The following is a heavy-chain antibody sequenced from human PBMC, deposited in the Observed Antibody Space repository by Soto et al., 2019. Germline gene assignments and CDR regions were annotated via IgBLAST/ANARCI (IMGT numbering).Heavy chain of an antibody. CDR1: RFNFSDHY. CDR3: ARVPVVMTAVQGAYFGY. D-gene: IGHD2-21*02. J-gene: IGHJ4*02. V-gene: IGHV3-72*01. Sequence: PGGSLRLSCAASRFNFSDHYIDWDRQAPGEGLEWVGRSRNKLNSYITEYAASVKDRFTISRDDSKNSLYLQMKSLLSVDPAVYYCARVPVVMTAVQGAYFGYWGQGTLVTVSS. CDR2: SRNKLNSYIT.